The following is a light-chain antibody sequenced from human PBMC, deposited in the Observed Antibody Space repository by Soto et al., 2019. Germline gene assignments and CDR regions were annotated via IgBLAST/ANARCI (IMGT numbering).Light chain of an antibody. CDR2: DGS. V-gene: IGKV3-15*01. CDR3: HQYTNWPRT. J-gene: IGKJ1*01. CDR1: QSVSSN. Sequence: EIVMTQSPATLSVSPGERATLSCRASQSVSSNLAWYQQKPGQAPRLLIYDGSSRATGTPARFSGSGSGTEFTLTISSLQSEDFAIYYCHQYTNWPRTFGQGTKVEIK.